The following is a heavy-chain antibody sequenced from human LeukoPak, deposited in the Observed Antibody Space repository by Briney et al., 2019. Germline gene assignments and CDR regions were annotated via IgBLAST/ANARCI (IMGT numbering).Heavy chain of an antibody. CDR1: GYTFTRYD. D-gene: IGHD3-10*01. V-gene: IGHV1-8*01. CDR3: ARSGSPVGHAFDI. Sequence: GASVKVSCKASGYTFTRYDINWVRQATGQGLEWMGWMNPNSGNTGYAQKFQGRVTMTRNTSISTAYMELSSLRSEDTAVYYCARSGSPVGHAFDIWGQGTMVTASS. J-gene: IGHJ3*02. CDR2: MNPNSGNT.